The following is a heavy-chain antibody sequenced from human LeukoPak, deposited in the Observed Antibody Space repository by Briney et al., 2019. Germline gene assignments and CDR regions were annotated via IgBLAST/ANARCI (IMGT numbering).Heavy chain of an antibody. D-gene: IGHD3-22*01. CDR3: ARVSSGHYNAFDI. CDR1: GFTFSIYW. J-gene: IGHJ3*02. Sequence: PGGSLRISCATPGFTFSIYWMSWVRQAPGKGLEWVANILQDGSERYYVDSVKGRFIISRDNSKSSLYLQMNSLRAEDTAVYYCARVSSGHYNAFDIWGQGTMVTVSS. V-gene: IGHV3-7*01. CDR2: ILQDGSER.